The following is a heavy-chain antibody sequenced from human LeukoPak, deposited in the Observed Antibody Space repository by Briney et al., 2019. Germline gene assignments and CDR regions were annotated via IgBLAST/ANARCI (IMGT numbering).Heavy chain of an antibody. Sequence: SETLSLTRTVSGGSISSYYWSWIRQPPRKGLEWIGEINHSGSTNYNPSLKSRVTISVDTSKNQFSLKLSSVTAADTAVYYCARGEQKRGYSYGYDYYYYMDVWGKGTTVTVSS. D-gene: IGHD5-18*01. CDR3: ARGEQKRGYSYGYDYYYYMDV. J-gene: IGHJ6*03. V-gene: IGHV4-34*01. CDR1: GGSISSYY. CDR2: INHSGST.